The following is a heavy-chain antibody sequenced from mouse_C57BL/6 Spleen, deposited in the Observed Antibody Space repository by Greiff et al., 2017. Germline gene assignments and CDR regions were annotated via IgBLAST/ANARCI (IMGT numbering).Heavy chain of an antibody. CDR2: LYPGDGDT. J-gene: IGHJ4*01. CDR3: ARSMDY. CDR1: GYAFSSSW. V-gene: IGHV1-82*01. Sequence: QVQLMQSGPELVKPGASVKISCKASGYAFSSSWMNWVKQRPGKGLEWIGRLYPGDGDTNYNGKVKGKATLTADKSSIPAYMRLLSLTSEDSAVCFCARSMDYWGQGTSVTVSS.